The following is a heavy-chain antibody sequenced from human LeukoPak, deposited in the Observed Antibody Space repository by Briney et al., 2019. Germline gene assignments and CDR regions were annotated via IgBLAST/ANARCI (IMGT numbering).Heavy chain of an antibody. D-gene: IGHD5-12*01. CDR2: IKSKSDSGTT. J-gene: IGHJ6*03. Sequence: GGSLRLSCVGSGFTFSSFGLCWVRQAPGKGLEWVGRIKSKSDSGTTDYAAPVKGRFTISRDDSKNTLYLQMNSLKTEDTAVYYCTTMGVATNTYYYYYYMDVWGKGTTVTISS. CDR3: TTMGVATNTYYYYYYMDV. V-gene: IGHV3-15*01. CDR1: GFTFSSFG.